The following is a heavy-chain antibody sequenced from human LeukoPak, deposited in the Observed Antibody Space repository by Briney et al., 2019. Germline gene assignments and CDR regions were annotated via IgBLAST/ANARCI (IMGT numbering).Heavy chain of an antibody. V-gene: IGHV1-69*06. J-gene: IGHJ5*02. Sequence: SVKVSCKASGGTFSSYAISWVRQAPGQGLEWMGGIIPIFGTANYARKFQGRVTITADKSTSTAYMELSSLRSEDTAVYYCARGSDGSGSLVGTWGQGTLVTVSS. CDR1: GGTFSSYA. CDR2: IIPIFGTA. CDR3: ARGSDGSGSLVGT. D-gene: IGHD3-10*01.